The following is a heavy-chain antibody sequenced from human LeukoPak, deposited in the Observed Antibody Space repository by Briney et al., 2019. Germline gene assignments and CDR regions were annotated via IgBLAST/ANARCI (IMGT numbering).Heavy chain of an antibody. D-gene: IGHD6-13*01. CDR2: IIPIFGTA. V-gene: IGHV1-69*13. CDR3: ARGDIAAAGTSTPAVY. Sequence: SVKVSCKASGGTFSSYAISWVRQAPGQGLEWMGGIIPIFGTANYAQKFQGRVTITADESTSTAYMELGSLRSEDTAVYYCARGDIAAAGTSTPAVYWGQGALVTVSS. J-gene: IGHJ4*02. CDR1: GGTFSSYA.